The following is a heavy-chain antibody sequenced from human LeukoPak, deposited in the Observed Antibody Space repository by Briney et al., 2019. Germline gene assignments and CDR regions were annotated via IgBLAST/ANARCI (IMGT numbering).Heavy chain of an antibody. J-gene: IGHJ4*02. CDR1: GYTFTGYY. Sequence: ASVKVSCKASGYTFTGYYMHWVRQAPGQGLEWMGWINTNSGGTNYAQKFQGRVTVTSDTSTNTVSMELSSLRSEDTAVYYCAREAGTLGHWGQGTLVTVSS. V-gene: IGHV1-2*02. CDR3: AREAGTLGH. D-gene: IGHD6-13*01. CDR2: INTNSGGT.